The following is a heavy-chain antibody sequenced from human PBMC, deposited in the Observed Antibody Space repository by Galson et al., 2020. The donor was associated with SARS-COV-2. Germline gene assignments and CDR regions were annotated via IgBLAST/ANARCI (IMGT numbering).Heavy chain of an antibody. J-gene: IGHJ4*02. CDR1: GGSISSSSYY. D-gene: IGHD6-19*01. Sequence: SETLSLTFTVSGGSISSSSYYWGWIRQPPGKGLEWIGSIYYSGSTYYNPSLKSRVTISVDTSKNQFSLKLSSVTAADTAVYYCARKEGIQTETGIAVAGTGGGFDYWGQGTLVTVSS. CDR2: IYYSGST. V-gene: IGHV4-39*07. CDR3: ARKEGIQTETGIAVAGTGGGFDY.